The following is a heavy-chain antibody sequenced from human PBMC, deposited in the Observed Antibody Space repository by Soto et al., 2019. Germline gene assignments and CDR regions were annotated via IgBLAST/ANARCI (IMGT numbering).Heavy chain of an antibody. CDR2: ISCSGDFT. CDR1: GFSFSSYA. Sequence: HGGSLSVSCAAYGFSFSSYAMTWVRQAPGKGLEWVSAISCSGDFTYYADSVKGRFTISRDNSKNTLFLQMNSLRAQDTAVYYCAKGSDGGPFFCDYWGQGALVTVSS. D-gene: IGHD2-15*01. V-gene: IGHV3-23*01. J-gene: IGHJ4*02. CDR3: AKGSDGGPFFCDY.